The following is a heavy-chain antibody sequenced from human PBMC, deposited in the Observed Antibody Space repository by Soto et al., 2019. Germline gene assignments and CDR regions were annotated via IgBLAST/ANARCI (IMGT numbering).Heavy chain of an antibody. D-gene: IGHD2-15*01. V-gene: IGHV4-59*01. CDR3: ARAGPATLSDY. CDR2: IYYSGSP. Sequence: QVQLQESGPGLVKASETLSLTCTVSGGSISNYYCSWIRQPPGKGLEWIGYIYYSGSPNYNPSLTSRVTISVDTSKNQFSLKLRSVTAADTAVYYCARAGPATLSDYWGQGTLVTASS. CDR1: GGSISNYY. J-gene: IGHJ4*02.